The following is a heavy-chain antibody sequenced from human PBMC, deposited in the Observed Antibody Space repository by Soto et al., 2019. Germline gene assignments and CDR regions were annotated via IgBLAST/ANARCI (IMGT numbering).Heavy chain of an antibody. CDR3: ARLLDSSDEPQYFDS. CDR1: GYTFDSNW. Sequence: GESLKISCQASGYTFDSNWIGWVRQMPGKGLEWMGIIYPGDSETRYSPSFQGQVTISADRSFKTAYLQWRRLQATDTAMYYCARLLDSSDEPQYFDSWGQGTAVNISS. CDR2: IYPGDSET. J-gene: IGHJ4*02. V-gene: IGHV5-51*01. D-gene: IGHD1-1*01.